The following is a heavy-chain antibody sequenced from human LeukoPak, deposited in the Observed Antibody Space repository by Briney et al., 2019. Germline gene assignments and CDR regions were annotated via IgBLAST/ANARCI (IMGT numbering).Heavy chain of an antibody. CDR3: ARGVAPRTTIFGMVIIRSSRETGWYFDY. J-gene: IGHJ4*02. V-gene: IGHV1-8*01. D-gene: IGHD3-3*01. CDR1: GYTFTSYD. Sequence: ASVKVSCTASGYTFTSYDINWVRQATGQGLEWMGWMNPNSGNTGYAQKFQGRVTMTRNTSISTAYMELSSLRSEDTAVYYCARGVAPRTTIFGMVIIRSSRETGWYFDYWGQGTLVTVSS. CDR2: MNPNSGNT.